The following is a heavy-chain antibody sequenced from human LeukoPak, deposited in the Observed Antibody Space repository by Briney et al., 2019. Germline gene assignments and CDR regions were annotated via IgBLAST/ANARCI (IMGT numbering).Heavy chain of an antibody. CDR3: AKRGLDYGEYYFDY. CDR1: RFTFSSYA. Sequence: GGSLRLSCAGSRFTFSSYAMSWVRQAPGKGLQWVSTISGRGTDTYYADSVKGRFIISRDNSKNTLYLQMNSLRAEDTAVYYCAKRGLDYGEYYFDYWGQGTLVTVSS. V-gene: IGHV3-23*01. J-gene: IGHJ4*02. CDR2: ISGRGTDT. D-gene: IGHD4-17*01.